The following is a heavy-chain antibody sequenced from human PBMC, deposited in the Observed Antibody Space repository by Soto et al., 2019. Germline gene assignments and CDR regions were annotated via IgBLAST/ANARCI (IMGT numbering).Heavy chain of an antibody. Sequence: QITLKESGRALVKPTQTLTLNCTFSGCSLSTSGVGVGWIRQPPGKALEWLALIYWDDDKRYSPSLKSRLTITKDTSKNQVVLTMTNMDPVDSATYYCAHRPTTTPNYGDYASGWFDPWGQGTLVTVSS. CDR1: GCSLSTSGVG. CDR2: IYWDDDK. CDR3: AHRPTTTPNYGDYASGWFDP. J-gene: IGHJ5*02. D-gene: IGHD4-17*01. V-gene: IGHV2-5*02.